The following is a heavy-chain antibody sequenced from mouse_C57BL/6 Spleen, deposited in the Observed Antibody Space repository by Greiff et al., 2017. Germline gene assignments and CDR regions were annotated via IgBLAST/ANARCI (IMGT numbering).Heavy chain of an antibody. J-gene: IGHJ3*01. CDR1: GFTFSDYG. Sequence: EVHLVESGGGLVKPGGSLKLSCAASGFTFSDYGMHWVRQAPEKGLEWVAYISSGSSTIYYADTVKGRVTIARDNAKNTLFLHMTSLRSEDTAMYSCARGYGPAWFAYWGQGTLVTVSA. CDR2: ISSGSSTI. CDR3: ARGYGPAWFAY. D-gene: IGHD1-1*01. V-gene: IGHV5-17*01.